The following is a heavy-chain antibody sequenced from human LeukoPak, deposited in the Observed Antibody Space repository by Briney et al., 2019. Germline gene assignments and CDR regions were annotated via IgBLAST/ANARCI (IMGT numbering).Heavy chain of an antibody. J-gene: IGHJ4*02. CDR1: GGSFSGYY. CDR2: INHSGST. CDR3: ARYCSGGSCYGTGSFEY. V-gene: IGHV4-34*01. Sequence: PSETLSLTCAVYGGSFSGYYWSWIRQPPGKGLEWIGEINHSGSTNYNPSLKSRVTISVDTSKNQFSLRLSSVTAADTAVYYCARYCSGGSCYGTGSFEYWGQGTLVTVSS. D-gene: IGHD2-15*01.